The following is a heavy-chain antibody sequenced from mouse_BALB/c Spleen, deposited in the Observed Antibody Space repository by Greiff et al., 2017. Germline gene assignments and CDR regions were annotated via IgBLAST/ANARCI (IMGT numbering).Heavy chain of an antibody. V-gene: IGHV1-37*01. Sequence: EVKLQQSGPELVKPGASVKISCKASGYSFTGYFMNWVKQSHGKSLEWIGRINPYNGDTFYNQKFKGKATLTVDKSSSTAHMELLSLTSEDSAVYYCGRCDYGSSLYYAMDYWGQGTSVTVSS. CDR1: GYSFTGYF. CDR2: INPYNGDT. D-gene: IGHD1-1*01. CDR3: GRCDYGSSLYYAMDY. J-gene: IGHJ4*01.